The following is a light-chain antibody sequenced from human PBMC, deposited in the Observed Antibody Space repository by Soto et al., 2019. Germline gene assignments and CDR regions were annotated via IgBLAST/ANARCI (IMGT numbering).Light chain of an antibody. Sequence: EVVLRQSPATLSLSPGVRATLSCRASQSISSFSAGYLQKPGQAPRLLIHDTSNRATGVPARFSGSGSGTDFTLTSSRLETEDFAVYYCQQRSNWPSSITFGQGTRLEIK. J-gene: IGKJ5*01. CDR2: DTS. V-gene: IGKV3-11*01. CDR1: QSISSF. CDR3: QQRSNWPSSIT.